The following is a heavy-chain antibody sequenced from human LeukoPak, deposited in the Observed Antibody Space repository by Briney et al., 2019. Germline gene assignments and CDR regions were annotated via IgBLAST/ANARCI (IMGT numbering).Heavy chain of an antibody. J-gene: IGHJ4*02. CDR3: AKDSHPVRYFDLAYFDY. Sequence: PGGSLRLSCAASGFTFSSYGMHWVRQAPGKGLEWVAVISYDGSNKYYADSVKGRFTISRDNSKNTLYLQMNSLRAEDTAVYYCAKDSHPVRYFDLAYFDYWGQGTLVTVSS. D-gene: IGHD3-9*01. CDR1: GFTFSSYG. V-gene: IGHV3-30*18. CDR2: ISYDGSNK.